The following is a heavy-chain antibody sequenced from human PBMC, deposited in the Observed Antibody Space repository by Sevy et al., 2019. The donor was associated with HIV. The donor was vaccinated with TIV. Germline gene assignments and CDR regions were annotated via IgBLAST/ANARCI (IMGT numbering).Heavy chain of an antibody. J-gene: IGHJ4*02. CDR1: GGSISSYF. D-gene: IGHD1-1*01. Sequence: SETVSLTCSVSGGSISSYFWTWVRQSPGKGLEWIGNIYFTGNTDYSPSLKSRVSLSLDTSKSQFSLTLNSVTAADTAVYYCARDSTTRPRVLDYWGQGTLVTVSS. CDR3: ARDSTTRPRVLDY. CDR2: IYFTGNT. V-gene: IGHV4-59*01.